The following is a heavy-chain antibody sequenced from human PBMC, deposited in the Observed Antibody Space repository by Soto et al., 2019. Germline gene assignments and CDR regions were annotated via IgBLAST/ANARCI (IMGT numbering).Heavy chain of an antibody. D-gene: IGHD6-19*01. CDR3: ARGQWPNRFAN. Sequence: QVQLQQWGAGLLKPSETLSLTCAVYDESLNYFYWSWIRQAPGKGLEWIGEFYDGGSINYNPSLKVRVTISAATAKNHFSLRVTSVTAADTAIYYCARGQWPNRFANWGQGTLVTVSS. CDR2: FYDGGSI. V-gene: IGHV4-34*01. CDR1: DESLNYFY. J-gene: IGHJ5*02.